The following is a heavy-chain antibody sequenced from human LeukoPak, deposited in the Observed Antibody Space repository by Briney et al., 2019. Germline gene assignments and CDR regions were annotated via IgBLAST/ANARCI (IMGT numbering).Heavy chain of an antibody. D-gene: IGHD5-18*01. J-gene: IGHJ4*02. CDR1: GFSLSTSGMC. CDR3: ARTQRWIGYGYGLTFDY. Sequence: SGPTLVNPTQTLTLTCTFSGFSLSTSGMCVSWIRQPPGKALEWLARIDWDDDKYYSTSLKTRLTISKDTSKNQVVLTMTNMDPVDTATYYCARTQRWIGYGYGLTFDYWGQGTLVTVSS. CDR2: IDWDDDK. V-gene: IGHV2-70*11.